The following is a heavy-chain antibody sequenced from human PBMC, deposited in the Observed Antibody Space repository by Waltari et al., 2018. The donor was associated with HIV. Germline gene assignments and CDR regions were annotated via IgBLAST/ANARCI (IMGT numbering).Heavy chain of an antibody. CDR3: ARYSGRSTKYWFDP. Sequence: QVQLQQWGTGLLKSSENLSLTCAVYDGSLSGYYWAWIRQPPGKGPEWIGEVSHSGSTKYNPSLKTRVTLTVDTSKNQFSLTMRLLTAADTAVYFCARYSGRSTKYWFDPWGQGTLVSVSS. D-gene: IGHD1-26*01. CDR2: VSHSGST. CDR1: DGSLSGYY. J-gene: IGHJ5*02. V-gene: IGHV4-34*02.